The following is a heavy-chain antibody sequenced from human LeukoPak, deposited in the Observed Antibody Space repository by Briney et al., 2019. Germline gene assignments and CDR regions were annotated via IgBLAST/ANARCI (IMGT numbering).Heavy chain of an antibody. D-gene: IGHD6-13*01. V-gene: IGHV4-59*01. Sequence: SETLSLTCTVSGGSIGSYYWGWIRQPPGKGREWIGYISYTGSTNYNPSLKSRVTISVDTSKNQFSLKLRSVTAADTAVYYCAREGYSSNWYDYWGQGTLVTVSS. CDR3: AREGYSSNWYDY. CDR2: ISYTGST. J-gene: IGHJ5*01. CDR1: GGSIGSYY.